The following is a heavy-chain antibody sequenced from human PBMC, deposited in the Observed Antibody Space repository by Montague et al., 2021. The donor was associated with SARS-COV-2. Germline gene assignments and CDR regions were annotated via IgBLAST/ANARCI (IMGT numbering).Heavy chain of an antibody. CDR2: IYYSGST. D-gene: IGHD3-3*01. CDR3: VRGRSGYFNPLDY. CDR1: DDSISSSSYY. J-gene: IGHJ4*02. Sequence: SETLSLTCTVSDDSISSSSYYWAWIRQPPGKGLEWKGSIYYSGSTYYNPSLKSRVTISVDTSKKQFSLNPSSVAAADTAVFYCVRGRSGYFNPLDYWGQGTLVTVSS. V-gene: IGHV4-39*01.